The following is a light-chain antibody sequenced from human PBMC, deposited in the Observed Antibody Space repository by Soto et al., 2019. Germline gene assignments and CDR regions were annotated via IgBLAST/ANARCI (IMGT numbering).Light chain of an antibody. CDR3: GSYSTTTYLGV. CDR2: DVT. CDR1: SSDVGGYEY. V-gene: IGLV2-14*03. Sequence: QSALTQPASVSGSPGQSITISCTGTSSDVGGYEYVSWYQHHPGKAPKLIIYDVTDRPPGVSDRFSGSKSGNTASLTISGLQPDDESLYYCGSYSTTTYLGVFGGGTQLTVL. J-gene: IGLJ7*01.